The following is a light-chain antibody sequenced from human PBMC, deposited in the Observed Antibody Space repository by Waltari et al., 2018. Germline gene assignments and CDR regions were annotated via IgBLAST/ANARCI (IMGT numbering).Light chain of an antibody. CDR1: GSNLGAGYD. Sequence: QSVLTPPPSVSGAPGQTVTISCAGSGSNLGAGYDVHWYQQVPGTAPKLLINHNTNRPSGVPERFSGSKSGTSASLAITGLQAEDEADYYCQSYDDSLSGGVFGGGTKLTVL. CDR3: QSYDDSLSGGV. V-gene: IGLV1-40*01. CDR2: HNT. J-gene: IGLJ3*02.